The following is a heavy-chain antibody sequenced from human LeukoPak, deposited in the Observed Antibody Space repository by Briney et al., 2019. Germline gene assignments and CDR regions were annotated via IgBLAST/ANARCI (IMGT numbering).Heavy chain of an antibody. Sequence: GGSLRLPCAASGFTFSGYSMYWVRQAPGKGLEYVSAISSDGGSTYYASSVKGRFTISRDNPKNTLYLQMGSLRAEDMAVYYCAKGAYYYYMDVWGKGTTVTVSS. CDR1: GFTFSGYS. CDR3: AKGAYYYYMDV. J-gene: IGHJ6*03. V-gene: IGHV3-64*01. CDR2: ISSDGGST. D-gene: IGHD3-16*01.